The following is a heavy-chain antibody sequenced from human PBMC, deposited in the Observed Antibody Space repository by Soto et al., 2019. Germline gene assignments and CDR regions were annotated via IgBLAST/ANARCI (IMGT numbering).Heavy chain of an antibody. J-gene: IGHJ6*02. CDR2: IIPIFGTA. V-gene: IGHV1-69*01. D-gene: IGHD2-2*01. CDR3: ARYGSSTSCQHRYYYGMDV. Sequence: QVQLVQSGAEVKKPGSSVKVSCKASGGTFSSYAISWVRQAPGQGLEWMGGIIPIFGTANYAQKFQGRVTITADESTSTAYMELSSLRSEDTDVYYCARYGSSTSCQHRYYYGMDVWGQGTTVTVSS. CDR1: GGTFSSYA.